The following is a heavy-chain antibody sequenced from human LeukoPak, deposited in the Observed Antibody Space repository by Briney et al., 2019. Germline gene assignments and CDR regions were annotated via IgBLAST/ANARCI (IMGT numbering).Heavy chain of an antibody. J-gene: IGHJ4*02. Sequence: ASVKVSCKVSGYTFTGYYMHWVRQAPGQGLEWMGRINPNSGGTNYAQKFQGRVTMTRDTSISTAYMELSRLRSDDTAVYYCARDGGYSSSSGYWGQGTLVTVSS. CDR1: GYTFTGYY. V-gene: IGHV1-2*06. CDR2: INPNSGGT. D-gene: IGHD6-6*01. CDR3: ARDGGYSSSSGY.